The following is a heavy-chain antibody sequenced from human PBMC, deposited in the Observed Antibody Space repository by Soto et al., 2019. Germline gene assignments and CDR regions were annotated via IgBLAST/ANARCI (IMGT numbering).Heavy chain of an antibody. Sequence: SLKLSCKASGGTLSSYAGSWVRQAPGQGLEWMGGIIPIFGTANYAQKFQGRVTITADESTSTAYMELSSLRSEDTAVYYCARAPEDSSSWSHAFDYWGQGTLVTVSS. CDR1: GGTLSSYA. D-gene: IGHD6-13*01. CDR2: IIPIFGTA. V-gene: IGHV1-69*13. J-gene: IGHJ4*02. CDR3: ARAPEDSSSWSHAFDY.